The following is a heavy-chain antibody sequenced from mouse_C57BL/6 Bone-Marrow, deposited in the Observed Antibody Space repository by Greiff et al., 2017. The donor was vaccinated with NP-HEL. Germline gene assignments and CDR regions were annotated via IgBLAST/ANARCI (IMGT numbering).Heavy chain of an antibody. CDR2: INPRNGGT. CDR3: ARRSKDYAMDY. V-gene: IGHV1-53*01. D-gene: IGHD1-3*01. Sequence: VQLQQPGTELVKPGASVKLSCKASGYTFTSYWMPWVKQRPGQGLEWIGNINPRNGGTNYNEQFKSKATLTVDKSSSTAYMQLSSLTSEDSAVYYCARRSKDYAMDYWGQGTSVTVSS. CDR1: GYTFTSYW. J-gene: IGHJ4*01.